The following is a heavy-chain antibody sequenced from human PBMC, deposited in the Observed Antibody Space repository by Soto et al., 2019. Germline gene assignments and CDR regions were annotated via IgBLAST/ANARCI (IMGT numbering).Heavy chain of an antibody. CDR1: CGSISSGGYY. CDR3: ARIKGCSSTSCLHEWAYFDY. CDR2: IYYSGST. J-gene: IGHJ4*02. Sequence: QVQLQESGPGLVKPSQTLSLTCTVSCGSISSGGYYWSWIRQHPGKGLEWIGYIYYSGSTYYNPSRKSRVTISVDTSKNQFSLKLSSVTAADTAVYYCARIKGCSSTSCLHEWAYFDYWGQGTLVTVSS. D-gene: IGHD2-2*01. V-gene: IGHV4-31*03.